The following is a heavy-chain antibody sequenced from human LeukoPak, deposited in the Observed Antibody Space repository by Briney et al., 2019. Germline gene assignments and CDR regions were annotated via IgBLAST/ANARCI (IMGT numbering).Heavy chain of an antibody. CDR1: GFTFTSYS. Sequence: LPGGSLRLSCAASGFTFTSYSMNWVRQAPGKGLEWVSYSSSSTINYADSVRGRFTITRDNANNLLYLQMNSLRAEDTAVYFCARDQYGAYAFDYWGQGTLVTVSA. CDR3: ARDQYGAYAFDY. D-gene: IGHD4-17*01. CDR2: SSSSTI. V-gene: IGHV3-48*04. J-gene: IGHJ4*02.